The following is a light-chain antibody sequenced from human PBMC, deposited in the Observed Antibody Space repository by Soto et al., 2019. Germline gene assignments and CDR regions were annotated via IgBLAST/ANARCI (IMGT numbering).Light chain of an antibody. CDR1: SSDVGSNNL. Sequence: QSALTQPASVSGSPGQSITISCTGTSSDVGSNNLVSWYQQHPGKAPKLMIYDVTKRPSVISNRFAGSKSDNTASLTISGLQAEDEADYYCCSYAATNTLVFGAGTKVTVL. V-gene: IGLV2-23*02. CDR3: CSYAATNTLV. CDR2: DVT. J-gene: IGLJ3*02.